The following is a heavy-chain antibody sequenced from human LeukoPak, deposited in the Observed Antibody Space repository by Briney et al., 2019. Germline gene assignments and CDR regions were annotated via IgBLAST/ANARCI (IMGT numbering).Heavy chain of an antibody. CDR2: INSGGST. Sequence: GGSLRLSCAASRVTVSSNYLSWVRQAQGKGLEWVSVINSGGSTYYADSVTGRFTISRDNSKNTLYLQMNSLRAEDTAVYYCARDRGSSGYYYYYYGMDVWGQGATVTVSS. J-gene: IGHJ6*02. CDR1: RVTVSSNY. D-gene: IGHD6-25*01. V-gene: IGHV3-66*02. CDR3: ARDRGSSGYYYYYYGMDV.